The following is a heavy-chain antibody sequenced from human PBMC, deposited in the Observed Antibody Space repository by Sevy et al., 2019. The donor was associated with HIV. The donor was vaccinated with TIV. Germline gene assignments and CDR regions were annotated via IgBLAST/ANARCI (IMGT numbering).Heavy chain of an antibody. D-gene: IGHD2-15*01. CDR2: FDPEDGET. CDR3: ATKYCSGGSCYTWSAFDI. CDR1: GYTLTELS. V-gene: IGHV1-24*01. J-gene: IGHJ3*02. Sequence: ASVNVSCKVSGYTLTELSMHWVRQAPGKGLEWMGGFDPEDGETIYAQKFQGRVTMTEDTSTDTAYMELSSLRSEDTAVYYCATKYCSGGSCYTWSAFDIWGQGTMVTVSS.